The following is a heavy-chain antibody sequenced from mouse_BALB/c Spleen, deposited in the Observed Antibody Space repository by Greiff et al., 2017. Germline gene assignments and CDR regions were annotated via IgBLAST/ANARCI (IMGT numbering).Heavy chain of an antibody. D-gene: IGHD2-1*01. V-gene: IGHV5-17*02. CDR1: GFTFSSFG. Sequence: EVQRVESGGGLVQPGGSRKLSCAASGFTFSSFGMHWVRQAPEKGLEWVAYISSGSSTIYYADTVKGRFTISRDNPKNTLFLQMTSLRSEDTAMYYCARDGNYVFDYWGQGTTLTVSS. CDR3: ARDGNYVFDY. J-gene: IGHJ2*01. CDR2: ISSGSSTI.